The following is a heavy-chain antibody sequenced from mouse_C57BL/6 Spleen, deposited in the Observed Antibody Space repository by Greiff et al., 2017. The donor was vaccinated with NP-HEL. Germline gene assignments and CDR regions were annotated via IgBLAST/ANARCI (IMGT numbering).Heavy chain of an antibody. D-gene: IGHD1-3*01. CDR3: ARRSGDAKDY. Sequence: QVQLQQSGAELMKPGASVKLSCKASGYTFTGYWMHWVKQRPGHGLEWIGGIVPGSGGTNYNEKFKGKATFTADNSSNTAYMPLSSLTTEDSAMDYCARRSGDAKDYWGQGTSVTVSA. CDR2: IVPGSGGT. CDR1: GYTFTGYW. J-gene: IGHJ4*01. V-gene: IGHV1-9*01.